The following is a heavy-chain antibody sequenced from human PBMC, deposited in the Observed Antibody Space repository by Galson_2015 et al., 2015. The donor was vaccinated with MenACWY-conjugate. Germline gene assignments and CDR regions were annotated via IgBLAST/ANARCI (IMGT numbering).Heavy chain of an antibody. J-gene: IGHJ4*02. CDR2: IKQDGSET. D-gene: IGHD2-15*01. V-gene: IGHV3-7*01. CDR1: GFTFSRNW. Sequence: SLRLSCAASGFTFSRNWMNWVRQAPGKGLEWVANIKQDGSETYYVDSVKGRFTISRDNSKNTLYLQMNSLSPEDTAIYYCAKDAGRYSPPADYWGQGTLVTVSS. CDR3: AKDAGRYSPPADY.